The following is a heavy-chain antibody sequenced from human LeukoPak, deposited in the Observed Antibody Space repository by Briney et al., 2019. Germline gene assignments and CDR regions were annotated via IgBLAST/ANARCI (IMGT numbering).Heavy chain of an antibody. CDR2: IYYSGST. D-gene: IGHD6-19*01. CDR1: GDSISSYY. J-gene: IGHJ4*02. V-gene: IGHV4-59*01. CDR3: ARDLLSTAGYFDY. Sequence: SETLSLTCTVSGDSISSYYWSWIRPPPGKGLEWSGYIYYSGSTNYNPSLKSRVTISVDTSKNQFSLNLSSVTAADTAVYYCARDLLSTAGYFDYWGQGTLVTVSS.